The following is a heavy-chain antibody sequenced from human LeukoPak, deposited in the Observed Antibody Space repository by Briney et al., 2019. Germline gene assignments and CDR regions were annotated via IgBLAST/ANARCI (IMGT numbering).Heavy chain of an antibody. CDR2: ISSSSSTI. CDR3: ARDRGYGGNLDY. D-gene: IGHD4-23*01. V-gene: IGHV3-48*01. J-gene: IGHJ4*02. CDR1: GFTFSSYS. Sequence: PGGSLRLSCAASGFTFSSYSMNWVRQAPGKGLEWVSSISSSSSTIYYADSVKGRFTISRDNAKNSLYLQMNSLRAEDTAVYYCARDRGYGGNLDYWGQGTLVTVSS.